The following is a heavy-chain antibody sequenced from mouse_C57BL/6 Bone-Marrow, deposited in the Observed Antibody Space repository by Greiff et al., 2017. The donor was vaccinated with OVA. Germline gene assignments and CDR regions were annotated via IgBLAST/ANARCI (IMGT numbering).Heavy chain of an antibody. J-gene: IGHJ4*01. CDR3: ARLVAGAMDY. D-gene: IGHD1-1*02. CDR2: IYPRSGNT. Sequence: VQLQQSGAELARPGASVKLSCKASGYTFTSYGISWVKQRTGQGLEWIGAIYPRSGNTYYNEKFKGKATLTADKSSSTAYMELRSLTSEDSAVYFCARLVAGAMDYWGQGTSVTVSS. V-gene: IGHV1-81*01. CDR1: GYTFTSYG.